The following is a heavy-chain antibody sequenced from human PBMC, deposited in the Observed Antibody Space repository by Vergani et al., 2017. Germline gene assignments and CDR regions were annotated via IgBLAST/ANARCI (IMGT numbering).Heavy chain of an antibody. Sequence: EVQLVESGGGLVQPGGYLRLSCADSGFTFSSYSMNWVRQAPGKGLEWVSSISSSSSYLYYADSVKGRFTISRDNSKNTLYLQMNSLRAEDTAVYYCAKEGITGTTAIDYWGQGTLVTVSS. CDR2: ISSSSSYL. D-gene: IGHD1-7*01. J-gene: IGHJ4*02. CDR1: GFTFSSYS. V-gene: IGHV3-21*04. CDR3: AKEGITGTTAIDY.